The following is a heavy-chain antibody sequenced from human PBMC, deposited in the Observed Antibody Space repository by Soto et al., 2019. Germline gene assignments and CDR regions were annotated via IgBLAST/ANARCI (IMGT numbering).Heavy chain of an antibody. Sequence: QVQLVQSGAEVKKPGASVKVSCKASGYTFTSYYMHWVRQAPGQGLEWMGIINPSGGSTSYAQKFQGRVTMTRDTSTSTVYMELSSLRSEDTAVYYCAWSGYSTGRFDPWGQGTLVTVSS. CDR2: INPSGGST. J-gene: IGHJ5*02. D-gene: IGHD4-4*01. CDR1: GYTFTSYY. V-gene: IGHV1-46*01. CDR3: AWSGYSTGRFDP.